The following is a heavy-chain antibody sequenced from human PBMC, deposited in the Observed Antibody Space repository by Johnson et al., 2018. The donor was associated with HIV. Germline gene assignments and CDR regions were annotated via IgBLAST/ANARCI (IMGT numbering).Heavy chain of an antibody. CDR1: GFTFSSYA. CDR3: ARVRASGWGSYPNDAFDI. D-gene: IGHD3-16*02. J-gene: IGHJ3*02. CDR2: ISCDGSNY. V-gene: IGHV3-30*04. Sequence: QVQLVESGGGVVQPERSLRLSCSASGFTFSSYAMHWVRQAPGKGLEWVACISCDGSNYYYADSVKGRFIITRDNAKNSLYLQMSGLRAEDTAVYYCARVRASGWGSYPNDAFDIWGQGTMVTVSS.